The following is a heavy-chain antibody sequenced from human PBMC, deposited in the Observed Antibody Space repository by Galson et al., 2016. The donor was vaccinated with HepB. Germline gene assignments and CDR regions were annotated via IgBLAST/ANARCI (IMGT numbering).Heavy chain of an antibody. Sequence: SETLSLTCTVSGDSISSNSFYWGWIRQPPGKGLEWIGSIYYTGSTHYNPSLKSRVSISVDTSKNQFSLKLSSVTAADTAVFHCARDLGYDFWDLRGGYFDYWGQGTLVTVSS. CDR1: GDSISSNSFY. CDR2: IYYTGST. CDR3: ARDLGYDFWDLRGGYFDY. J-gene: IGHJ4*02. V-gene: IGHV4-39*07. D-gene: IGHD3-3*01.